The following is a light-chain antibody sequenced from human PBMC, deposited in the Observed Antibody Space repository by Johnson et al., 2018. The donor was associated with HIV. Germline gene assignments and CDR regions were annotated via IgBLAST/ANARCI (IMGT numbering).Light chain of an antibody. Sequence: QSVLTQPPSVSAAPGQKVTISCSGSSYNIGNNYVSWYQQLPGTAPKLLIYDNNKRPSGIPDRFSGSKSGTSATLGITGLQTGDEADYYCGTWDSSLGAGGVCGLGTKVTVL. J-gene: IGLJ1*01. V-gene: IGLV1-51*01. CDR3: GTWDSSLGAGGV. CDR1: SYNIGNNY. CDR2: DNN.